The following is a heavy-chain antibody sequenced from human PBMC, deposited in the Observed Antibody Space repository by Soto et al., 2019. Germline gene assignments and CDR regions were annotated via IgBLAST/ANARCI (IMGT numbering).Heavy chain of an antibody. CDR2: VYNSGST. CDR1: GDSINSDY. Sequence: SETLSLTCTVSGDSINSDYWTWIRQPPGKGLEWIGYVYNSGSTNYNPSLKSRVTISEDTSKSQFSLKVNSMTAADTAVYYCARYRREAVAGYTLDNWGQGILVTVSS. J-gene: IGHJ4*02. D-gene: IGHD6-13*01. CDR3: ARYRREAVAGYTLDN. V-gene: IGHV4-59*01.